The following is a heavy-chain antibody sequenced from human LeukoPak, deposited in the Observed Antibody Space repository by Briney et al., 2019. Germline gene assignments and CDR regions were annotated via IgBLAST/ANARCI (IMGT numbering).Heavy chain of an antibody. CDR1: GFTFSTYS. CDR2: ISSSSIYF. J-gene: IGHJ4*02. D-gene: IGHD6-13*01. Sequence: GGSLRLSCAASGFTFSTYSFTWVRQAPGKGLEWVSSISSSSIYFYYADSVKGRFSISRDNAKNSLYLQMNSLRAEDTAIYYCARVNSSNWHFDFWGQGTLVTVSS. V-gene: IGHV3-21*01. CDR3: ARVNSSNWHFDF.